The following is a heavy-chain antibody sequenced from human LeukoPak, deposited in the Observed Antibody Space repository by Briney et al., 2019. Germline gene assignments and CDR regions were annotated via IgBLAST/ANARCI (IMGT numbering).Heavy chain of an antibody. CDR2: IYTSWST. V-gene: IGHV4-4*07. CDR1: GDSISGYY. D-gene: IGHD3-22*01. CDR3: ARSRYYYDRSGYPYVGKFDY. Sequence: SDTLSLTCTVSGDSISGYYWSWIRQPAGKGLEWMGRIYTSWSTNYNPSLKSRVTISVGTSKNQFVMKLSSVAAADTAVYYCARSRYYYDRSGYPYVGKFDYWGQGTLVTVSS. J-gene: IGHJ4*02.